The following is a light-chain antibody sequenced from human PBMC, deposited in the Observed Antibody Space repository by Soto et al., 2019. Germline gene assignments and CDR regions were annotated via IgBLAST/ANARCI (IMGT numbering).Light chain of an antibody. CDR3: SSYTSSSGYV. CDR2: EVT. Sequence: QSVLTQPPSVSGSPGQSVTISCTGTSTDVGSNNRVSWYQQPPGTAPKLMIYEVTNRPSGVPDRFSGSKSGNTASLTISGLQADDEADYYCSSYTSSSGYVFGTGTKGPVL. CDR1: STDVGSNNR. J-gene: IGLJ1*01. V-gene: IGLV2-18*02.